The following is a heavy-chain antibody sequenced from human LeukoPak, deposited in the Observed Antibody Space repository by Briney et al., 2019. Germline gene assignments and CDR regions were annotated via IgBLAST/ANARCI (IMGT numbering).Heavy chain of an antibody. CDR3: ARALRISTYGVFDF. J-gene: IGHJ5*01. V-gene: IGHV4-34*01. D-gene: IGHD3-3*01. Sequence: SETLSLTCAVYGGSFSGYYWSWIRQPPGKGLEWIGEINHSGSTNYNPSLKSRVTISVDTSKNLFSLRLTSLTAADTALYYCARALRISTYGVFDFWGQGTLVTVSS. CDR1: GGSFSGYY. CDR2: INHSGST.